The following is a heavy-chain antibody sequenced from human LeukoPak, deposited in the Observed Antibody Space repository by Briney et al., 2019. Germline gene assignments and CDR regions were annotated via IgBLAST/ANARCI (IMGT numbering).Heavy chain of an antibody. CDR2: IKQDGSEK. J-gene: IGHJ4*02. CDR1: GFTFSSYA. V-gene: IGHV3-7*01. CDR3: ARDFGNYYDFWSGYYGPSFDY. Sequence: GGSLRLSCAASGFTFSSYAMSWVRQAPGKGLEWVANIKQDGSEKYYVDSVKGRFTISRDNAKNSLYLQMNSLRAEDTAVYYCARDFGNYYDFWSGYYGPSFDYWGQGTLVTVSS. D-gene: IGHD3-3*01.